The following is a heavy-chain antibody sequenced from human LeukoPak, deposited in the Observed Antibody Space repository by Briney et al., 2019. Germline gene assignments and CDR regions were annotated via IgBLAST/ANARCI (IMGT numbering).Heavy chain of an antibody. CDR2: IIPIFGTA. Sequence: SVKVSCKASGYTLTDYYIHWVRQAPGQGLEWMGGIIPIFGTANYAQKFQDRVTITTDESTSTAYMELSSLRSEDTAVYYCARGRTYYYGSGSYLGAFDIWGQGTMVTVSS. J-gene: IGHJ3*02. D-gene: IGHD3-10*01. CDR3: ARGRTYYYGSGSYLGAFDI. V-gene: IGHV1-69*05. CDR1: GYTLTDYY.